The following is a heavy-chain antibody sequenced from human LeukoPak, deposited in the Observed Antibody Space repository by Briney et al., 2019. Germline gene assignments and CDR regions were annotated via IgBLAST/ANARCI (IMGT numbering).Heavy chain of an antibody. Sequence: GGSLRLSCAASGFTFSSYAMTWVRQPPGKGLEWVSTISGSGGRTYYADSVKGRFTISRDDSKNTLYLQMNSLRAEDTAVYYCARGARTSSSWERFDYWGQGTLVTVSS. J-gene: IGHJ4*02. D-gene: IGHD6-13*01. V-gene: IGHV3-23*01. CDR2: ISGSGGRT. CDR3: ARGARTSSSWERFDY. CDR1: GFTFSSYA.